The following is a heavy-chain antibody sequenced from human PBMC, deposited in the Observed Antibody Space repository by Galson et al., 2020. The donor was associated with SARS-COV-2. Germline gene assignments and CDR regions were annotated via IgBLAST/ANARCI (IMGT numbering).Heavy chain of an antibody. J-gene: IGHJ4*02. Sequence: GESLKISCAASGFTFSNAWMSWVRQAPGKGLEWVGRIKSKTDGGTTDYAAPVKGRFTISRDDSKNTLYLQMNSLKTEDTAVYYCTTDLTGTYYDILTGYDTLDYGGQGTLVTVSS. CDR2: IKSKTDGGTT. V-gene: IGHV3-15*01. CDR1: GFTFSNAW. D-gene: IGHD3-9*01. CDR3: TTDLTGTYYDILTGYDTLDY.